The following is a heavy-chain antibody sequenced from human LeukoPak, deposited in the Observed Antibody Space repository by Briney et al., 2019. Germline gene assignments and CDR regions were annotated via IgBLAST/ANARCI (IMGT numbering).Heavy chain of an antibody. CDR2: INHSGST. V-gene: IGHV4-34*01. CDR3: ARSKGDSRRFDP. J-gene: IGHJ5*02. D-gene: IGHD2-21*02. Sequence: SETLSLTCAVYGGSFSGNYWSWIRQPPGKGLEWIGEINHSGSTNYNPSLKSRVTISVDTSKNQFSLKLSSVTAADTAVYYCARSKGDSRRFDPWGQGTLVTVSS. CDR1: GGSFSGNY.